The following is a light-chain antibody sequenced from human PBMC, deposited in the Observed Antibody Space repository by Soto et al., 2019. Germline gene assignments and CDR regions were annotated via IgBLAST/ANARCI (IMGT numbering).Light chain of an antibody. J-gene: IGKJ3*01. CDR2: DAS. V-gene: IGKV3-11*01. CDR1: QSVSSY. CDR3: QQRSNWPLFT. Sequence: DIVLTQSPATLSLSPGERATLSCRASQSVSSYLAWYQQKPGQAPRLLIYDASNRATGIPARFSGSGSGTDFPLTISSLEPEDFAVYYCQQRSNWPLFTFGPGTNVDLK.